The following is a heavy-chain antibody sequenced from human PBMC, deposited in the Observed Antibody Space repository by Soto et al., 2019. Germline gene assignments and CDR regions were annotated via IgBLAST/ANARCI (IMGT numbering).Heavy chain of an antibody. V-gene: IGHV1-3*01. CDR2: TNAGNGNT. CDR1: GYTFTSYA. D-gene: IGHD3-10*01. J-gene: IGHJ6*04. CDR3: ASTDSGSFYSYYYGMDV. Sequence: ASVKVSCKASGYTFTSYAMHWVRQAPGQRLEWMGWTNAGNGNTKYSQKFQGRVTITRDTSASTAYMELSSLRSEDTAVYYCASTDSGSFYSYYYGMDVWGKGTTVTVSS.